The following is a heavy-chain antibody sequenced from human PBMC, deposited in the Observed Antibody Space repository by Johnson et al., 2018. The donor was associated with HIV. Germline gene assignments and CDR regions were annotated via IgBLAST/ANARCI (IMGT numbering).Heavy chain of an antibody. CDR1: GFTFSSFW. D-gene: IGHD3-3*02. CDR2: INVDGSQM. V-gene: IGHV3-7*01. CDR3: ARAHLIFPKNAFDF. J-gene: IGHJ3*01. Sequence: VQLVESAGGLVQPGASLRLSFAASGFTFSSFWMTWVRQAPGKGLEWVVNINVDGSQMYYLDSVQDRFTISRDNVNNSVFLLLNNLRVEDTAVYFCARAHLIFPKNAFDFLGQGTMVTVSS.